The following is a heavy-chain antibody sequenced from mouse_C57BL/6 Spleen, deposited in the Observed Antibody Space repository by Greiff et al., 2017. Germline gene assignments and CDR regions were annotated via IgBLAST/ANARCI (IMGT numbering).Heavy chain of an antibody. CDR3: IGYFDY. V-gene: IGHV1-82*01. Sequence: VMLVESGPGLVKPGASLKISCTASGYAFSSSWMNWVKQRPGKGLEWIGRIYPGDGDTNYNGKFKGKVTLTADKSSSTAYMQLSSLTSEDSAVYFCIGYFDYWGKGTTLTVSS. J-gene: IGHJ2*01. CDR1: GYAFSSSW. D-gene: IGHD2-14*01. CDR2: IYPGDGDT.